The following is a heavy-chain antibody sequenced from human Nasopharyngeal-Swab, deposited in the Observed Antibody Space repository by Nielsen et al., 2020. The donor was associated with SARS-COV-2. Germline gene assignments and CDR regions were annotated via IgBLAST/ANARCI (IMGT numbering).Heavy chain of an antibody. CDR3: ARYLWGIAGFDY. D-gene: IGHD6-13*01. V-gene: IGHV1-3*01. Sequence: ASVKVSCKASGYTFTSYAMHWVRQAPGQRLEWMGWINAGNGNTKYSQKFQGRVTITRDTSASTAYMDLSSLRSEDTAVYYCARYLWGIAGFDYWGQGTLVTVSS. CDR2: INAGNGNT. J-gene: IGHJ4*02. CDR1: GYTFTSYA.